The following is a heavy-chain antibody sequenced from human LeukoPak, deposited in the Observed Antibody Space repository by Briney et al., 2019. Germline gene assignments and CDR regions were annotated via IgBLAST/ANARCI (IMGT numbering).Heavy chain of an antibody. CDR3: AREGGPYYYDSSGYPYFDY. D-gene: IGHD3-22*01. Sequence: GGSLRLSCAASGFTFSSYWMSWVRQAPGKGLEWVANMKQDGCEKYYVDSVKGRFTISRDNAKNSLYLQMNSLRAEDTAVYYCAREGGPYYYDSSGYPYFDYWGQGTLVTASS. J-gene: IGHJ4*02. V-gene: IGHV3-7*01. CDR2: MKQDGCEK. CDR1: GFTFSSYW.